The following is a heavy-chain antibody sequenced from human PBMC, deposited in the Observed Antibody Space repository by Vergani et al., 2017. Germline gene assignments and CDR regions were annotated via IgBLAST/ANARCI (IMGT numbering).Heavy chain of an antibody. J-gene: IGHJ3*02. CDR2: FDPEDGET. D-gene: IGHD3-10*01. Sequence: QVQLVQSGAEVKKPGASVKVSCKVSGYTLTELSMHWVRQAPGKGLEWMGGFDPEDGETIYAQKFQGRVTMTEDTYTDTAYMELSSLGSEDTAVYYCATEPIRITMVRGVIIRGGLHDAFDIWGQGTMVTVSS. V-gene: IGHV1-24*01. CDR1: GYTLTELS. CDR3: ATEPIRITMVRGVIIRGGLHDAFDI.